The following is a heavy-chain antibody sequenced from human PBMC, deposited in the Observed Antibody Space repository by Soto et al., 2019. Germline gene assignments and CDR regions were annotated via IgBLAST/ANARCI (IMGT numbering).Heavy chain of an antibody. V-gene: IGHV4-39*01. CDR3: ARTLAPPASSSYYFDC. D-gene: IGHD6-6*01. Sequence: SETLSLTCTVSGGSISSSSYYWGWIRQPPGKGLEWIGSIYYSGSTYYNPSLKSRVTISVDTSKNQFSLKLSSVTAADTAVYYCARTLAPPASSSYYFDCWGQGTLVTVSS. CDR1: GGSISSSSYY. J-gene: IGHJ4*02. CDR2: IYYSGST.